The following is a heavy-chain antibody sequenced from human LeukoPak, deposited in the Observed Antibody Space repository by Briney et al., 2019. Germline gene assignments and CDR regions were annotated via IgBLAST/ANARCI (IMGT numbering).Heavy chain of an antibody. J-gene: IGHJ4*02. Sequence: SETLSLTCAVYGGSFSGYYWSWIRQPPGKGLEWIGEIDHSGSTNYNPSLKSRVTISVDTSKNQFSLKLSSVTAADTAVYYCARGPVTSSSWYDYWGQGTPVTVSS. V-gene: IGHV4-34*01. CDR2: IDHSGST. CDR3: ARGPVTSSSWYDY. D-gene: IGHD6-13*01. CDR1: GGSFSGYY.